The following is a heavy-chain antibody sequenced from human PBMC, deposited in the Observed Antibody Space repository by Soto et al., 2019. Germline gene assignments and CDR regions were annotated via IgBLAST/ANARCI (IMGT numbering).Heavy chain of an antibody. CDR2: ISGSGGST. V-gene: IGHV3-23*01. D-gene: IGHD2-2*01. J-gene: IGHJ6*03. CDR1: GFTFSSYA. CDR3: AKNRGGQSVVPAYYMDV. Sequence: PGGSLRLSCAASGFTFSSYAMSWVRQAPGKGLEWVSAISGSGGSTYYADSVKGRFTISRDNSKNTLYLQMNSLRAEDTAVYYCAKNRGGQSVVPAYYMDVWGKGTTVTVSS.